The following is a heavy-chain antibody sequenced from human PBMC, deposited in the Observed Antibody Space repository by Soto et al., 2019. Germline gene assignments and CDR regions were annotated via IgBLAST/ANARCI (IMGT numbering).Heavy chain of an antibody. D-gene: IGHD6-19*01. CDR1: GFTFSSFA. J-gene: IGHJ4*02. CDR2: ISGSGGST. CDR3: ASDRYSSGLNYY. V-gene: IGHV3-23*01. Sequence: GGSLRLSCAASGFTFSSFAMSWVRQAPGKGLDWVSAISGSGGSTYSADSVKGRFTIYRDNAKNSLFLQMDSLRDEDTAVYYCASDRYSSGLNYYWGQGTLVTVSS.